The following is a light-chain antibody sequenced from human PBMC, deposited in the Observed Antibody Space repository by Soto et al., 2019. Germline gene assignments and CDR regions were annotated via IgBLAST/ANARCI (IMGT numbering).Light chain of an antibody. Sequence: QSVLTQPPSASGTPGQRVTTSCSGSTSNIGTNPVNWYQQLPGTAPKLLIYSNNQRPSGVPDRFSGSKSGTSASLAISGLQSEDEADYYCAAWDDSLNGLVFGGGTKLTVL. CDR2: SNN. V-gene: IGLV1-44*01. CDR1: TSNIGTNP. CDR3: AAWDDSLNGLV. J-gene: IGLJ2*01.